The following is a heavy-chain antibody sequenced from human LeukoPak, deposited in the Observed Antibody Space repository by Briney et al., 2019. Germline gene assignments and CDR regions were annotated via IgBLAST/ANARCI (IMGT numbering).Heavy chain of an antibody. D-gene: IGHD1-26*01. CDR2: IYNGVNT. CDR3: ARSRAFNSGAFDP. Sequence: SETLSLTCTVSGASVSSASYWSWIRQPPGKGVEWIAHIYNGVNTNYNPSLKSRVTISVDTSKNQSSLRLNSVTAADTAVYYCARSRAFNSGAFDPWGQGSLVTVSS. CDR1: GASVSSASY. V-gene: IGHV4-61*01. J-gene: IGHJ5*02.